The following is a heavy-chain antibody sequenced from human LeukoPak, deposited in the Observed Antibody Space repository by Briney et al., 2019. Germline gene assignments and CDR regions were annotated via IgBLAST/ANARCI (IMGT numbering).Heavy chain of an antibody. CDR2: ISSSSSYI. Sequence: GGSLRLSCAASGFTFSSYSMNWVRQAPGKGLEWDSSISSSSSYIYYADSVKGRFTISRDNAKNSLYLQMNSLRAEDTAVYYCARDHCSSTSCYTGPNWFDPWGQGTLVTVSS. J-gene: IGHJ5*02. CDR3: ARDHCSSTSCYTGPNWFDP. D-gene: IGHD2-2*02. V-gene: IGHV3-21*01. CDR1: GFTFSSYS.